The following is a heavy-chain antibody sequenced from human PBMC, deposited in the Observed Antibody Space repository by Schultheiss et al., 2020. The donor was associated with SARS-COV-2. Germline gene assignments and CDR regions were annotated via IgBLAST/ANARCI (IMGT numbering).Heavy chain of an antibody. Sequence: GGSLRLSCAASGFTFTTYTMTWVRQAPGKGLEWVSSISSSSDYIYYADSLKGRFTISRDNPKNSLYLQMNSLRVEDTAVYYCARVGLLGTMVRGWFDPWGQGTLVTVSS. CDR1: GFTFTTYT. CDR2: ISSSSDYI. V-gene: IGHV3-21*04. CDR3: ARVGLLGTMVRGWFDP. D-gene: IGHD3-10*01. J-gene: IGHJ5*02.